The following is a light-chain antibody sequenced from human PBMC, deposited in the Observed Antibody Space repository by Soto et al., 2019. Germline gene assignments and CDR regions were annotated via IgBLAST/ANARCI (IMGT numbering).Light chain of an antibody. V-gene: IGLV2-23*03. Sequence: QSALTQPASVSGSPGQSITISCTGTSSDVGSYNLVSWYQQHPGKAPKLMIYEGSKRPSGVSNRFSGSKSGNTASLTISGLQAEDEADYYCCGYAGSSTFDVFGTGTQLTVL. J-gene: IGLJ1*01. CDR3: CGYAGSSTFDV. CDR2: EGS. CDR1: SSDVGSYNL.